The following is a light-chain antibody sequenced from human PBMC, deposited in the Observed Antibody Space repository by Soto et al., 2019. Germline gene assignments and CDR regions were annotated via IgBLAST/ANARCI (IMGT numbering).Light chain of an antibody. V-gene: IGLV1-40*01. CDR2: GNS. CDR3: QSYDSSLSGYV. CDR1: SSNIGAGYD. J-gene: IGLJ1*01. Sequence: QAVVTQPPSVSGAPGQRVTISCTGSSSNIGAGYDVHWYQQLPGTATKVLIYGNSNRPSGVPDRFSGSKSGTSASLAITGLQAEDEADYYCQSYDSSLSGYVFGTGTKVTVL.